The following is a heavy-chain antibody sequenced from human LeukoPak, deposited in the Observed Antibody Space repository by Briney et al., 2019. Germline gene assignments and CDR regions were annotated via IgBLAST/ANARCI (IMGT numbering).Heavy chain of an antibody. J-gene: IGHJ4*02. CDR3: ARDLGVGATEDY. CDR1: GYTFTGYY. V-gene: IGHV1-2*02. CDR2: INPNSGGT. D-gene: IGHD1-26*01. Sequence: GASVKDSCKGSGYTFTGYYVHWVRPAPGQGLEWMGWINPNSGGTNYAKKFQGRVTMTRDTSISTAYMELSRLRSDDTAVYYCARDLGVGATEDYWGQGSLVTVSS.